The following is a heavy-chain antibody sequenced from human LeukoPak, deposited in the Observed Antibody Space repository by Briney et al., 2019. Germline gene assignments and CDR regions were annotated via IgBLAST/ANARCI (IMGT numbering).Heavy chain of an antibody. J-gene: IGHJ6*03. Sequence: PGGSLRLSCAASGFTFSSYGMHWVRQAPGKGLEWVAFIRYDGSNKYYADSVKGRFTISRDNSKKTLYLQMNSLRAEDTAVYYRAKDGCTNGVCKWFYYYMDVWGKGTTVTVSS. CDR2: IRYDGSNK. D-gene: IGHD2-8*01. CDR1: GFTFSSYG. CDR3: AKDGCTNGVCKWFYYYMDV. V-gene: IGHV3-30*02.